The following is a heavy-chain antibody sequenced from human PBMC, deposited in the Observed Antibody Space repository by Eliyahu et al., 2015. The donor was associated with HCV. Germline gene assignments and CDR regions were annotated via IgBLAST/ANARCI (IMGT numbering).Heavy chain of an antibody. V-gene: IGHV3-48*02. J-gene: IGHJ6*02. D-gene: IGHD4-23*01. Sequence: EVQLVESGGGLVQSGGSLRLSCAASGFTFSTYSMNWVRQAPGKGLEWVSYISSSSNTKYYADSVKGRFTISRDNANNSLYLQMNSLRDEDAAVYYCARDPSPGGGNYLLNYYYYAMDVWGQGTTVTVSS. CDR2: ISSSSNTK. CDR1: GFTFSTYS. CDR3: ARDPSPGGGNYLLNYYYYAMDV.